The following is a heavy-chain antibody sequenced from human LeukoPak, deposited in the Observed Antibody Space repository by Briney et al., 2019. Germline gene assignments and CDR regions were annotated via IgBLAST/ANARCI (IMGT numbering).Heavy chain of an antibody. V-gene: IGHV4-38-2*02. CDR3: ARHVGGDYGDYPDY. CDR1: GYSISSGYY. Sequence: SETLSLTCTVSGYSISSGYYWGWIRQPPGKGLEWIGSIYHSGSTYYNPSLKSRVTISVDTSKNQFSLKLSSVTAADTAVYYCARHVGGDYGDYPDYWGQGTLVTVSS. J-gene: IGHJ4*02. D-gene: IGHD4-17*01. CDR2: IYHSGST.